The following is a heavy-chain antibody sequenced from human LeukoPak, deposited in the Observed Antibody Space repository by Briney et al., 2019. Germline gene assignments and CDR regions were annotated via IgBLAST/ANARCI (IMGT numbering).Heavy chain of an antibody. Sequence: GGSLRLSCAASGFTFSSYAMSWVRQAPGRGLEWVSAISASGDCTYYADSVKGRFTISRDNSKNTLYLQMNSLRAEDTAVYSCAKNGEVLSWFDPWGQGTLVTVSS. CDR3: AKNGEVLSWFDP. CDR2: ISASGDCT. D-gene: IGHD3-10*01. CDR1: GFTFSSYA. V-gene: IGHV3-23*01. J-gene: IGHJ5*02.